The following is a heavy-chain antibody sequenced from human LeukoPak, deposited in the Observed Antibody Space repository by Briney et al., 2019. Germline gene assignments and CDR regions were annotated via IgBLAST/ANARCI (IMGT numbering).Heavy chain of an antibody. CDR1: GGSFSGYY. V-gene: IGHV4-34*01. CDR2: INHSGST. D-gene: IGHD4-17*01. Sequence: SETLSLTCAVYGGSFSGYYWSWLRQPPGKGLEWIGEINHSGSTNYNPSLKSRVTISVDTSKNQFSLKLSSVTAADTAVYYCARRTTVTASAFDIWGQGKMVTVSS. J-gene: IGHJ3*02. CDR3: ARRTTVTASAFDI.